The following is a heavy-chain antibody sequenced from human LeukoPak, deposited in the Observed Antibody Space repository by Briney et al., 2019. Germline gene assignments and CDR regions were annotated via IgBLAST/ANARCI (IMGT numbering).Heavy chain of an antibody. J-gene: IGHJ5*02. CDR2: INPYSGDT. D-gene: IGHD3-10*01. V-gene: IGHV1-2*06. CDR1: GYTFTGYY. Sequence: ASVKVSCKASGYTFTGYYIHWVRQAPGQGLEWMGRINPYSGDTKYAQKFQGRVTMTSDTSIDTAYMELSSLRSDDTAVYHCARGALPSGSGSHWFDPWGQGTLVTVSS. CDR3: ARGALPSGSGSHWFDP.